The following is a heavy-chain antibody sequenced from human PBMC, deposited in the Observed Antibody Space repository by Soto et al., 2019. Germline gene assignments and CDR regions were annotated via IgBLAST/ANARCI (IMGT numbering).Heavy chain of an antibody. V-gene: IGHV3-66*04. CDR1: GFTVSSSY. CDR3: ARHVGFYWYFDL. J-gene: IGHJ2*01. D-gene: IGHD1-26*01. Sequence: EVQLVESGGGLVQPGGSLRLSCAASGFTVSSSYMGWVRQAPGKGLEWVSSIYSGGNTYYADSVRGRFNISTDNSKDTLYLQMNSLRVDDTAMYYCARHVGFYWYFDLWGRGTLVTVSS. CDR2: IYSGGNT.